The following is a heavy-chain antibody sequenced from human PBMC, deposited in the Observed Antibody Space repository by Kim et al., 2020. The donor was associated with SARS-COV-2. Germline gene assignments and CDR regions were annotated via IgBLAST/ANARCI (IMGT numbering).Heavy chain of an antibody. J-gene: IGHJ6*02. CDR1: GGSISSGGYY. CDR2: IYYSGST. Sequence: SETLSLTCTVSGGSISSGGYYWSWIRQHPGKGLEWIGYIYYSGSTYYNPSLKSRVTISVDTSKNQFSLKLSSVTAADTAVYYCARDFRRSTAYYYYGMDVWGQGTTVTVSS. D-gene: IGHD4-17*01. CDR3: ARDFRRSTAYYYYGMDV. V-gene: IGHV4-31*03.